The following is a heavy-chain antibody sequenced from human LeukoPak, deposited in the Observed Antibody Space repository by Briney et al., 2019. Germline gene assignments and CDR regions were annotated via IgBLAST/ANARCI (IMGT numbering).Heavy chain of an antibody. CDR1: GYTFTGYY. V-gene: IGHV1-2*04. CDR2: INPNSGGT. D-gene: IGHD3-9*01. Sequence: GSVKVSCKASGYTFTGYYMHWVRQAPGQGLEWMGWINPNSGGTKYAQKFQGWVTMTRDTSISTAYMELSRLRSDDTAVYYCARAERVLRYFDWPLTGYFDYWGQGTLVTVSS. CDR3: ARAERVLRYFDWPLTGYFDY. J-gene: IGHJ4*02.